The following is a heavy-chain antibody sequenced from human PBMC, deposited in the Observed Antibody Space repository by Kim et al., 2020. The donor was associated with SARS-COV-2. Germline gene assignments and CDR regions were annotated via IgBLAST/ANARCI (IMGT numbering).Heavy chain of an antibody. J-gene: IGHJ4*02. D-gene: IGHD6-19*01. CDR3: ARVGQWLVDRWSYFDY. CDR1: GFTVSSNY. V-gene: IGHV3-53*01. Sequence: GSLRLSCAASGFTVSSNYMSWVRQAPGKGLEWVSVIYSGGSTYYADSVKGRFTISRDNSKNTLYLQMNSLRAEDTAVYYCARVGQWLVDRWSYFDYWGQGTLVTVSS. CDR2: IYSGGST.